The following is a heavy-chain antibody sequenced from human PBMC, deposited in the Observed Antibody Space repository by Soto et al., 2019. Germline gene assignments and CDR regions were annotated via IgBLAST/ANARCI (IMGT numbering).Heavy chain of an antibody. CDR2: ISAFNGKT. J-gene: IGHJ4*01. V-gene: IGHV1-18*01. Sequence: QIQLVQSGAEVKKPGASVKVSCKASGYTFNIYGINWVRQAPGQGLEWMGWISAFNGKTNYAQNVQGRVNMTTDTSTSTAYVELRSLRSDDTAVYYCARDRVPKSSGFFPFDYWGHGTLVTVSS. CDR1: GYTFNIYG. D-gene: IGHD3-22*01. CDR3: ARDRVPKSSGFFPFDY.